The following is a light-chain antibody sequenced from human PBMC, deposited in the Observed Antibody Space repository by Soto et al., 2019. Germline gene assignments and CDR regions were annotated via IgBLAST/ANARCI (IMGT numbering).Light chain of an antibody. J-gene: IGKJ4*01. CDR2: GAS. CDR1: QSVSSSY. V-gene: IGKV3-20*01. Sequence: EIVLTQSPGTLSLSPGERATLSCRASQSVSSSYLAWYQQKPGQAPRLLIYGASSRATGIPDRFSGSGSGTDFTLTISRLEPEDFAVYYCQQYGSSNPITFGGWTNVEIK. CDR3: QQYGSSNPIT.